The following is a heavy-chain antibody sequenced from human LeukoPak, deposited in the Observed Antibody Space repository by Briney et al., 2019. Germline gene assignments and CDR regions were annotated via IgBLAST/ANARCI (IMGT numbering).Heavy chain of an antibody. CDR2: ISRTSSTI. CDR3: AKDRAQQLVLDF. CDR1: GFTFNNYN. D-gene: IGHD6-13*01. V-gene: IGHV3-48*01. J-gene: IGHJ4*02. Sequence: GGSLRFSCAASGFTFNNYNTNWVRQAPGKGLEWISYISRTSSTIYYADSVKGRFTISRDNSKNTLFLQMNSLRAEDTAVYYCAKDRAQQLVLDFWGQGTLVTVSS.